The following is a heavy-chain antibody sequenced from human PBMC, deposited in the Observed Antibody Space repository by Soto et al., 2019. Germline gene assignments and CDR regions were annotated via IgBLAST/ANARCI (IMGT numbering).Heavy chain of an antibody. CDR2: ISAHTGSS. CDR1: GYTFTSSG. CDR3: ARAFCWQCSGSRGSSFDAFDS. V-gene: IGHV1-18*01. Sequence: GASVKVSCKASGYTFTSSGMSWVRQAPGQGLEWMGWISAHTGSSEYAQRFQGRVTMTTDRSTSTAYMELRSLRSDDTAVNYHARAFCWQCSGSRGSSFDAFDSWGPGILVTVAS. D-gene: IGHD1-26*01. J-gene: IGHJ3*01.